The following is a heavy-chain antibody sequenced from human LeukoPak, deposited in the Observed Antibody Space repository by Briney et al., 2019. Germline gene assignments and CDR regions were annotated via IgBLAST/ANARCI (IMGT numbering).Heavy chain of an antibody. Sequence: GGSLRLSCAASGFTFSNAWMSWVRQAPGKGLEWVGRIKSKTDGGTTDYAAPVKGRFTISRDDSKNTLYLQMNSLKTEDTAVYYCTTDPKDVLRYFDWSYYYYYMDVWGKGTTVTVSS. CDR3: TTDPKDVLRYFDWSYYYYYMDV. D-gene: IGHD3-9*01. V-gene: IGHV3-15*01. CDR2: IKSKTDGGTT. J-gene: IGHJ6*03. CDR1: GFTFSNAW.